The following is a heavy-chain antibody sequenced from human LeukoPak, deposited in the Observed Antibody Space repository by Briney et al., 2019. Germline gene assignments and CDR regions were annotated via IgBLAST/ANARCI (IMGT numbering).Heavy chain of an antibody. J-gene: IGHJ4*02. V-gene: IGHV3-21*01. CDR2: ISSSSSYI. CDR3: ARRVDY. CDR1: GFTFSSYE. Sequence: GGSLRLSCAASGFTFSSYEMNWVRQAPGKGLEWVSSISSSSSYIYYADSVKGRFTISRGNAKNSLYLQMNSLRAEDTAVYYCARRVDYWGQGTLVTVSS.